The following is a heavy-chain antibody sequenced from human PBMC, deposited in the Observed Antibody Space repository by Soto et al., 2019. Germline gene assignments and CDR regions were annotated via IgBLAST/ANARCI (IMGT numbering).Heavy chain of an antibody. Sequence: GGSLRLSCAGSGSTFTDFTMTGVRQAPGKGLEWVSASSADGLSTYYAGSVKGRFTISRDNSKTTLYLQMNTLRAEDTAVYYCARRPDAFDIWGRGTMVTVSS. CDR1: GSTFTDFT. V-gene: IGHV3-23*01. CDR3: ARRPDAFDI. J-gene: IGHJ3*02. CDR2: SSADGLST.